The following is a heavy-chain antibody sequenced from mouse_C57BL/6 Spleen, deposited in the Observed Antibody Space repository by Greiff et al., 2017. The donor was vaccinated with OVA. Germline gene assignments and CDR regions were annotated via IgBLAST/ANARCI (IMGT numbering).Heavy chain of an antibody. CDR1: GYTFTSYG. Sequence: VQVVESGAELARPGASVKLSCKASGYTFTSYGISWVKQRTGQGLEWIGEIYPRSGNTYYNEKFKGKATLTADKSSSTAYMELRSLTSEDSAVYFCARETTVVAFHWYFDVWGTGTTVTVSS. CDR3: ARETTVVAFHWYFDV. CDR2: IYPRSGNT. J-gene: IGHJ1*03. V-gene: IGHV1-81*01. D-gene: IGHD1-1*01.